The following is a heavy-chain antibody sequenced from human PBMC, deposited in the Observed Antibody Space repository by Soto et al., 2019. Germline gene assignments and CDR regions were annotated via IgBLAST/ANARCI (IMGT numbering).Heavy chain of an antibody. CDR1: GGSISSGGYY. CDR3: ARDIQTPNDY. V-gene: IGHV4-30-2*01. Sequence: SETLSLTCTVSGGSISSGGYYWSWIRQPPGKGLEWIGYIYHSGSTYYNPSLKSRVTISVDRSKNQFSLKLSSVTAADTAVYYCARDIQTPNDYWGQGTLVTVSS. D-gene: IGHD2-21*01. CDR2: IYHSGST. J-gene: IGHJ4*02.